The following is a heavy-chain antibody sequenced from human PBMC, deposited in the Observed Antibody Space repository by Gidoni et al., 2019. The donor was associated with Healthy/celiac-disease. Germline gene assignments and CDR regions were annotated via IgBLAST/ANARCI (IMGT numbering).Heavy chain of an antibody. Sequence: EVQLVESGGVVVQPGGSLRLSCAASGCTFDDYTMHWVRQAPGKGLEWVSLISWDGGSTYYADSVKGRFTISRDNSKNSLYLQMNSLRTEDTALYYCAAVGATDAFDIWGQGTMVTVSS. CDR1: GCTFDDYT. D-gene: IGHD1-26*01. CDR3: AAVGATDAFDI. J-gene: IGHJ3*02. CDR2: ISWDGGST. V-gene: IGHV3-43*01.